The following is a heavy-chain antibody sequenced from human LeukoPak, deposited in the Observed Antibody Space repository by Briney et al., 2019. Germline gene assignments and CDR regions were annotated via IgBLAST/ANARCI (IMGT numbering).Heavy chain of an antibody. CDR2: IIPIFGTA. CDR3: ARVNTVPYYFDY. D-gene: IGHD4-17*01. V-gene: IGHV1-69*06. J-gene: IGHJ4*02. CDR1: GGTFSSYA. Sequence: SVKVSCKASGGTFSSYAISWVRQAPGQGLEWMGGIIPIFGTANYAQKFQGRVTITADKSTSTAYMELSSLRSEDTAVYYCARVNTVPYYFDYWGQGTLVTVSS.